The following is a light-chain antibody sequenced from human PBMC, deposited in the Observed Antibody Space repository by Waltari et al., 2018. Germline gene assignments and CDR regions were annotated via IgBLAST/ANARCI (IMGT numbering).Light chain of an antibody. CDR2: EVN. V-gene: IGLV2-8*01. CDR1: SSYVGGYNY. Sequence: QSALTQPPSASGSPGQSVTISCPGTSSYVGGYNYVSWSQQHPGKAPKLMIYEVNKRPSGVPDRFSGSKSANTASLTVSGLQAEDEADYFCNSYAGSNDVVFGGGTMLTVL. CDR3: NSYAGSNDVV. J-gene: IGLJ3*02.